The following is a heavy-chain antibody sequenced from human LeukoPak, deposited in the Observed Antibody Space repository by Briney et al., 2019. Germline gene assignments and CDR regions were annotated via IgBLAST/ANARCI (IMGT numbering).Heavy chain of an antibody. CDR1: GGSFSGYY. CDR2: INHSGST. V-gene: IGHV4-34*01. CDR3: ARGRGITMIVASTRYFRH. J-gene: IGHJ1*01. Sequence: PSETLSLTCAVYGGSFSGYYWSWIRQPPGKGLEWIGEINHSGSTNYNPSLKSRVTISVDTSKNQFSLKLSSVTAADTAVCYCARGRGITMIVASTRYFRHWGQGTLVTVSS. D-gene: IGHD3-22*01.